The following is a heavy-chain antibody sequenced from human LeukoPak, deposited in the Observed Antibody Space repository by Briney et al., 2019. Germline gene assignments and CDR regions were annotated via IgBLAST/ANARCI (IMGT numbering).Heavy chain of an antibody. J-gene: IGHJ6*02. V-gene: IGHV3-7*03. D-gene: IGHD3-16*01. Sequence: GGSLRLSCAASGFTFSSYWMNWARQAPGKGLEWVASINHNGNVNYYVDSVKGRFTISRDNAKNSLYLQMSNLRAEDTAVYFCVRGGGLDVWGQGATVTVSS. CDR1: GFTFSSYW. CDR3: VRGGGLDV. CDR2: INHNGNVN.